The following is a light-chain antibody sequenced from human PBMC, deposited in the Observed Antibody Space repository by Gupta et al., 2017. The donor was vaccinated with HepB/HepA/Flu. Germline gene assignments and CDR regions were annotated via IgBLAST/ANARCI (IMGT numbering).Light chain of an antibody. CDR3: QQYDDLPIFT. V-gene: IGKV1-33*01. CDR1: QDIDNY. J-gene: IGKJ3*01. CDR2: DAS. Sequence: VTITCQASQDIDNYLNWYQQKPGKAPKLLISDASNLEAGVPSRFSGSGSGTHFTFTISGLQPEDLATSYCQQYDDLPIFTFGPGTKVELK.